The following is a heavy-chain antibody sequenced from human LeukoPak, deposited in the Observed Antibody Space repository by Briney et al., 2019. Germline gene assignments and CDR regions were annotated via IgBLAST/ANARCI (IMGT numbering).Heavy chain of an antibody. CDR1: GFTFSGYP. J-gene: IGHJ4*02. Sequence: GGSLRLSCAASGFTFSGYPIHWVRRAPGKGLEWVSAISGSGGSTYYADSVKGRFTISRDNSKNTLYLQMNSLRAEDTAVYYCAKNWNYADWGQGTLVTVSS. V-gene: IGHV3-23*01. CDR3: AKNWNYAD. CDR2: ISGSGGST. D-gene: IGHD1-7*01.